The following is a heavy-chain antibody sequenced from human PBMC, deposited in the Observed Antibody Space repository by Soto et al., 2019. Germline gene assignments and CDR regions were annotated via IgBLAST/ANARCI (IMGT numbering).Heavy chain of an antibody. CDR1: GGTFSSYA. J-gene: IGHJ6*02. D-gene: IGHD5-12*01. V-gene: IGHV1-69*13. CDR2: IIPIFGTA. CDR3: ARGERAPLYSGYDYYYYYYYYGMDV. Sequence: ASVKVSCRASGGTFSSYAISWVRQAPGQGLEWMGGIIPIFGTASYAQKFQGRVTITADESTSTAYMELSSLRSEDTAVYYCARGERAPLYSGYDYYYYYYYYGMDVWGQGTTVTVSS.